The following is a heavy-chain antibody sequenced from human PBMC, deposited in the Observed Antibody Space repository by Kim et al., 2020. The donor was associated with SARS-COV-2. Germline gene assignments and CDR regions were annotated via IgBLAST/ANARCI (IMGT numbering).Heavy chain of an antibody. D-gene: IGHD2-15*01. Sequence: TSYEQKFQGRVTMTRETSTSTVYMELSSLRSEDTAVYYCARVGVVAAFDYWGQGTLVTVSS. J-gene: IGHJ4*02. CDR2: T. CDR3: ARVGVVAAFDY. V-gene: IGHV1-46*01.